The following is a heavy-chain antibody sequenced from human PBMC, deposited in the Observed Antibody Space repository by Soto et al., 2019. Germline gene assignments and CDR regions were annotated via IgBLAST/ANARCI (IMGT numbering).Heavy chain of an antibody. Sequence: GSPRLSCAASGFTFSRYAMSWVRQAPGKGLEWVSTVTGGGHTTYNADSVNGRFTISRDNSKNTLYLQMNNLRAEDTAIYYCASSSGDLDVYGMDIWGPGTTVTVSS. J-gene: IGHJ6*02. CDR1: GFTFSRYA. V-gene: IGHV3-23*01. D-gene: IGHD3-10*01. CDR2: VTGGGHTT. CDR3: ASSSGDLDVYGMDI.